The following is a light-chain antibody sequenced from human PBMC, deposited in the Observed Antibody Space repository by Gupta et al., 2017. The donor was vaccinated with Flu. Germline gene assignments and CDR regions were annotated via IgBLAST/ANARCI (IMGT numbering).Light chain of an antibody. CDR2: DVN. V-gene: IGLV2-11*01. J-gene: IGLJ1*01. CDR3: CSYAGGGCYV. Sequence: SRNIGGNNYDCCYQQHPGKAPKLIIYDVNKRPSGVPDRFSGSKSGNTASLTSAGLQAEDEADYCCCSYAGGGCYVFGTGTKVTVL. CDR1: SRNIGGNNY.